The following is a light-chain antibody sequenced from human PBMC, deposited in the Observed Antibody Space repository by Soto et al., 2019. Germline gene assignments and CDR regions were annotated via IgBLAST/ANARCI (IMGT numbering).Light chain of an antibody. J-gene: IGKJ4*01. CDR1: QSISDS. V-gene: IGKV1-39*01. CDR3: QQSFSFPAT. CDR2: AAS. Sequence: DIQMTQSPSSLSASVGDRVTITCRASQSISDSLNWYQHKPGTAPKLLIYAASSLQSGVPSRFSGGGSWTDFTLTISSLPPEDFVTYFCQQSFSFPATFGGGTKVEIK.